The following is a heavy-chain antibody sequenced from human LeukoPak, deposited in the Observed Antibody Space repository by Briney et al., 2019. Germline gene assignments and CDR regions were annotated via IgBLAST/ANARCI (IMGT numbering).Heavy chain of an antibody. Sequence: ASVKVSCKASGYTFTSYYIHWVRQAPGQGLEWMGWINPNSGGTNYAQKFQGRVTMTRDTSISTAYMELSRLRSDDTAVYYFARYHSSSWYHNWFDPWGQGTLVTVSS. J-gene: IGHJ5*02. CDR1: GYTFTSYY. CDR3: ARYHSSSWYHNWFDP. D-gene: IGHD6-13*01. CDR2: INPNSGGT. V-gene: IGHV1-2*02.